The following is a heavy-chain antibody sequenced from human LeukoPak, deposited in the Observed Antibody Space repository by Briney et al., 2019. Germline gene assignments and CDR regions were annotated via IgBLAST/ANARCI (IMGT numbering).Heavy chain of an antibody. CDR2: ISSNGDST. Sequence: PGGPLRLSCAASGFTFSSYWMSWVRQAPGKGLEYVSAISSNGDSTYYANSVKGRFTISRDNSKNTLYLQMGSLRAEDMAVYYCARGAKGDLYDYWGQGTLVTVSS. CDR3: ARGAKGDLYDY. CDR1: GFTFSSYW. J-gene: IGHJ4*02. V-gene: IGHV3-64*01. D-gene: IGHD2-21*01.